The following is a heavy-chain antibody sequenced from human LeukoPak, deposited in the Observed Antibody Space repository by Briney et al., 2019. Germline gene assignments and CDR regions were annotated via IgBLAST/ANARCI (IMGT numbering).Heavy chain of an antibody. CDR2: IYYSGST. Sequence: PSETLSLTCTVSGGSISSSSYYWGWIRQPPGKGLEWIGSIYYSGSTYYNPSLKSRVTISVDTSKNQFSLKLSSVTAADTAVYYCARHPRRGSTSYYDFWSGYYLNWFDPWGQGTLVTVSS. CDR3: ARHPRRGSTSYYDFWSGYYLNWFDP. J-gene: IGHJ5*02. V-gene: IGHV4-39*01. CDR1: GGSISSSSYY. D-gene: IGHD3-3*01.